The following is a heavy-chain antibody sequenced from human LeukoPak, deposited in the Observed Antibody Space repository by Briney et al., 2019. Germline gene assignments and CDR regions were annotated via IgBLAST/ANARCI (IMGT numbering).Heavy chain of an antibody. Sequence: GRSLRLSCAASGFTFSSYGMHWVRQAPGKGLEWVAVISYDGSNEYYAGSVKGRFTISRDNSKNTLYLQMNSLRAEDTAVYYCAKDLPTVTMEPSLPSYWGQGTLVTVSS. CDR2: ISYDGSNE. D-gene: IGHD4-17*01. J-gene: IGHJ4*02. CDR3: AKDLPTVTMEPSLPSY. CDR1: GFTFSSYG. V-gene: IGHV3-30*18.